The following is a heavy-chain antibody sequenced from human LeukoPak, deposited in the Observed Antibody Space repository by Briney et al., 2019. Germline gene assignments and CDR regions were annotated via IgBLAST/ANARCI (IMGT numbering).Heavy chain of an antibody. V-gene: IGHV3-7*03. CDR2: IKQDGSER. CDR1: GFTFSSCW. Sequence: GGSLRLSCAGSGFTFSSCWMNWIRQAPGKGLELVANIKQDGSERDYVDSVKGRFTISRDNAKNSLYLQMNSLRVEDTAVYYCARDSDVPFDYWGQGTLATVSS. D-gene: IGHD3-10*01. J-gene: IGHJ4*02. CDR3: ARDSDVPFDY.